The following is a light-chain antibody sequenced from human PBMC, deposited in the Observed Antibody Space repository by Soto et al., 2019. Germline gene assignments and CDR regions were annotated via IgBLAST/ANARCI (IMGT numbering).Light chain of an antibody. V-gene: IGKV1-5*01. Sequence: DIQMTHSPASLSASVGERVTITCLASQSISSHLNWYQQKPGKAPKLLIYDASSLESGVPSRLSGSGSGTEFTLTISSLQPDDFATYYCQQYNSYPWTFGQGTKVDIK. CDR2: DAS. CDR3: QQYNSYPWT. CDR1: QSISSH. J-gene: IGKJ1*01.